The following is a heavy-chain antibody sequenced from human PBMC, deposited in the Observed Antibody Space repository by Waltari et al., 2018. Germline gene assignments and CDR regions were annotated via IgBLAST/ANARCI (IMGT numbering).Heavy chain of an antibody. CDR1: GFTLSSYW. CDR2: IKQDGSEK. D-gene: IGHD1-26*01. Sequence: EVQLVESGGGLVQPGGSLRLSCAASGFTLSSYWMSWVRQAPGKGLEWVANIKQDGSEKYYVDSVKGRFTISRDNAKNSLYLQMNSLRAEDTAVYYCARDGPGGSYPDYWGQGTLVTVSS. CDR3: ARDGPGGSYPDY. J-gene: IGHJ4*02. V-gene: IGHV3-7*01.